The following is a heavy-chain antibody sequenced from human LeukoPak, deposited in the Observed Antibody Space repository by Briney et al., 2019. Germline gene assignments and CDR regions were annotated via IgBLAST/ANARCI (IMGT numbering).Heavy chain of an antibody. Sequence: GGSLRLSCAASGFTFSSYSMNWVRQAPGKGLEWVGRIKSKTDGGTTDYAAPVKGRFTISRDDSKNTLYLQMNSLKTEDTAVYYCNTPVVAATPRGTDYWGQGTLVTVSS. CDR1: GFTFSSYS. CDR2: IKSKTDGGTT. V-gene: IGHV3-15*01. CDR3: NTPVVAATPRGTDY. J-gene: IGHJ4*02. D-gene: IGHD2-15*01.